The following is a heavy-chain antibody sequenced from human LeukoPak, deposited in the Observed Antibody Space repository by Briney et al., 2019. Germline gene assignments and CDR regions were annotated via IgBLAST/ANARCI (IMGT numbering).Heavy chain of an antibody. J-gene: IGHJ4*02. Sequence: PGGSLRLSCAASGFTFSSYSMNWVRQAPGKGLEWLSFFSGSGTFIYYADSVRGRFTISRDSARNSLYLQMNSLRDEDTAVYFCARDDGLGYWGQGTLVTVSS. CDR2: FSGSGTFI. D-gene: IGHD3-16*01. CDR3: ARDDGLGY. CDR1: GFTFSSYS. V-gene: IGHV3-48*02.